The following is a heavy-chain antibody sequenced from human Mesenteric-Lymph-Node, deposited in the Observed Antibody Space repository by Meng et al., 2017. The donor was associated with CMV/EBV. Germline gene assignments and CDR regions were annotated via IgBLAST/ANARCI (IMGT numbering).Heavy chain of an antibody. CDR3: TRYYYGSGTCTGFGH. D-gene: IGHD3-10*01. Sequence: YGSSFTTFASNWVRQAPGQGLEWMGWINTNTGNATYEQGFTERFVFSLDTSVSTAYLQISSLKAEDTAVYYCTRYYYGSGTCTGFGHWGQGTLVTVSS. V-gene: IGHV7-4-1*02. J-gene: IGHJ4*02. CDR1: GSSFTTFA. CDR2: INTNTGNA.